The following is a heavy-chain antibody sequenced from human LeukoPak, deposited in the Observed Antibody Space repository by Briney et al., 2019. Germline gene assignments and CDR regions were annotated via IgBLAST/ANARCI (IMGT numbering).Heavy chain of an antibody. D-gene: IGHD6-19*01. V-gene: IGHV3-23*01. J-gene: IGHJ4*02. CDR3: AKIPVSGGWYEVRQYFDY. CDR1: GFTFSSYA. Sequence: PGGSLRLSCAASGFTFSSYAMSWVRQAPGKGLEWVSAIIGSGGSTYYADSVKGRFTISRDNSKNTLYLQTNSLRAEDTAVYYCAKIPVSGGWYEVRQYFDYWGQGALVTVSS. CDR2: IIGSGGST.